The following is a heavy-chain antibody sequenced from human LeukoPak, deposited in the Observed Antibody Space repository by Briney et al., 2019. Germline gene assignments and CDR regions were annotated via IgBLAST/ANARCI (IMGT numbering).Heavy chain of an antibody. V-gene: IGHV4-39*01. CDR2: IYTSGST. Sequence: SETLSLTCTVSGGSISSSSYYWGWIRQPPGKGLEWIGSIYTSGSTNYNPSLKSRVTMSVDTSKNQFSLKLSSVTAADTAVYYCASSGWYYFDYWGQGTLVTVSS. J-gene: IGHJ4*02. CDR3: ASSGWYYFDY. D-gene: IGHD6-19*01. CDR1: GGSISSSSYY.